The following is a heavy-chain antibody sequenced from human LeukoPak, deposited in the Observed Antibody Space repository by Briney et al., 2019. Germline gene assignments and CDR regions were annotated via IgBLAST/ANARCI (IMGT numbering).Heavy chain of an antibody. CDR1: GGSICSYY. Sequence: PGTPSLTCTGPGGSICSYYRSWVRQRPGKGLGLGGNSCYSGSTNYNASLKSRVTISVDTSKNHFSLKLSSVNAADTAVYYCAIHWRFGELLGYFDYWGQGTLVTVSS. CDR2: SCYSGST. CDR3: AIHWRFGELLGYFDY. V-gene: IGHV4-59*08. D-gene: IGHD3-10*01. J-gene: IGHJ4*02.